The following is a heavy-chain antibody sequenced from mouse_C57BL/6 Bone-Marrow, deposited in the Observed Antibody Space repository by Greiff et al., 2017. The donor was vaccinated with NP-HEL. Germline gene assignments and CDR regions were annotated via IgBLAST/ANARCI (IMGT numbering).Heavy chain of an antibody. CDR3: ARKRVWLRRGHYAMDY. V-gene: IGHV2-9-1*01. Sequence: VKLVESGPGLVAPSQRLSITCTVSGFSLTSYAISWVRQPPGKGLEWLGVIWTGGGTNYNSALKSRLSISKDNSKSQVFLKMNSLQTDDTARYYCARKRVWLRRGHYAMDYWGQGTSVTVSS. D-gene: IGHD2-2*01. J-gene: IGHJ4*01. CDR2: IWTGGGT. CDR1: GFSLTSYA.